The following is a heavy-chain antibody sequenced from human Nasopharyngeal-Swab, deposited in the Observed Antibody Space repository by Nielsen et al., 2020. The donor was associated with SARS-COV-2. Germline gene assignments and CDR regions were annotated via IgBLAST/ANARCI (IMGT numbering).Heavy chain of an antibody. CDR1: GFTFSDHY. D-gene: IGHD1-26*01. Sequence: GGSLRLSCAASGFTFSDHYMDWVRQAPGKGLEWVGRSRNKDDSYTTEYAASVKGRFTISSDDSKNSLYLQMNSLKTEDTAVYYCALRGGSYDWGQGTLVTVSS. J-gene: IGHJ4*02. CDR2: SRNKDDSYTT. V-gene: IGHV3-72*01. CDR3: ALRGGSYD.